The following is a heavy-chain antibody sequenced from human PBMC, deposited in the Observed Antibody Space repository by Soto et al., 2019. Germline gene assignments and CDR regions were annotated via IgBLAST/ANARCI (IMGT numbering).Heavy chain of an antibody. CDR3: ARGGGTLAYYFDY. J-gene: IGHJ4*02. D-gene: IGHD3-16*01. V-gene: IGHV3-33*01. CDR1: GFTFSSYG. CDR2: IWYDGSNI. Sequence: QVQLVESGGGVVQPGRSLRLSCAASGFTFSSYGMHWVRQAPGKGLEWVAVIWYDGSNIYYADSVKGRFTISRDNSKNTLYLKMNSLRAEDTAVYYCARGGGTLAYYFDYWGQGTLVTVSS.